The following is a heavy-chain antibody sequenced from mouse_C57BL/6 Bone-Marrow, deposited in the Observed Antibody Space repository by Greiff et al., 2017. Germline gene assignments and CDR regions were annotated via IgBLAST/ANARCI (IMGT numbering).Heavy chain of an antibody. V-gene: IGHV14-3*01. CDR1: GFNIKNTY. J-gene: IGHJ4*01. D-gene: IGHD2-4*01. Sequence: VQLQQSVAELVRPGASVKLSCTASGFNIKNTYMHWVKQRPEQGLEWIGRIDPGNGNTKYAPKFQGKATITADTSSNTAYLQLSSLTSEDTAIYYGASYDYDDYYAMDYWGQGTSVTVSS. CDR3: ASYDYDDYYAMDY. CDR2: IDPGNGNT.